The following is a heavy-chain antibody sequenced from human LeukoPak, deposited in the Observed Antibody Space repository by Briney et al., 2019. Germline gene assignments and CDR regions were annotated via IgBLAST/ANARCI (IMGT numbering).Heavy chain of an antibody. V-gene: IGHV4-39*07. CDR3: ARVAVAAREYFDY. Sequence: SETLSLTCTVSGGSISSSSYYWGWIRQPPGKGLEWIGSIYYSGSTYYNPSLTSRVTISVDTSKNQFSLKLSSVTAADTAVYYCARVAVAAREYFDYWGQGTLVTVSS. J-gene: IGHJ4*02. CDR2: IYYSGST. D-gene: IGHD6-19*01. CDR1: GGSISSSSYY.